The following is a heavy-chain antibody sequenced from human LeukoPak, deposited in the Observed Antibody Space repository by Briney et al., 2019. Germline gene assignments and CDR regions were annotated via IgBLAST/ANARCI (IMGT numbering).Heavy chain of an antibody. J-gene: IGHJ4*02. CDR3: ARRSIVVVPAAINPGGFDY. CDR2: INHSGNT. D-gene: IGHD2-2*01. CDR1: GGSFSDYY. Sequence: SETLSLTCAVYGGSFSDYYWSWIRQPPGKGLEWIGEINHSGNTNYNPSLKSRVTISVDTSKNQFSLKLSSVTAADTAVYYCARRSIVVVPAAINPGGFDYWGQGTLVTVSS. V-gene: IGHV4-34*01.